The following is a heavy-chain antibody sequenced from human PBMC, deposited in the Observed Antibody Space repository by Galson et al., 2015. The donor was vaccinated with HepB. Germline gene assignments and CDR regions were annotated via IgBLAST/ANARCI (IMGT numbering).Heavy chain of an antibody. Sequence: SLRLSCAASGFTFTTYTIHWVRQAPGKGLEWVAVLTYDDTFTSYADFVKGRFTISRDSSKNTLMYLQMHNLTPDDTAVYYCTRDSMVDGPPGVFDTCGPGTLVTVSS. CDR2: LTYDDTFT. CDR3: TRDSMVDGPPGVFDT. J-gene: IGHJ5*02. V-gene: IGHV3-30-3*01. CDR1: GFTFTTYT. D-gene: IGHD5-24*01.